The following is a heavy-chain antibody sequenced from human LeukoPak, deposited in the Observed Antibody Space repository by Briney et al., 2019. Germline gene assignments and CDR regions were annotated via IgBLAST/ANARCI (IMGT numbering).Heavy chain of an antibody. CDR2: IYPRDGST. CDR3: ARDQEGFDY. Sequence: ASVKVSCKAPGYTFTNKYLHWVRQAPGQGLEWMGMIYPRDGSTSYAQNFQGRVTVTRDTSTTTVHMELRGLRSEDTAVYYCARDQEGFDYWGQGTVVTVSS. V-gene: IGHV1-46*01. J-gene: IGHJ4*02. CDR1: GYTFTNKY.